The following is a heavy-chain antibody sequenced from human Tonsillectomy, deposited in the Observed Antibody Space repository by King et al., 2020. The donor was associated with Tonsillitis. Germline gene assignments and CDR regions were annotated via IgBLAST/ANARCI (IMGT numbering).Heavy chain of an antibody. CDR2: IRSKAYGGTT. Sequence: VQLVESGGGLVQPGRSLRLSCTASGFTFGDYAMSWFRQAPGKGLEWVGFIRSKAYGGTTEYAASVKGRFTISRDDSKSIAYVQMNSLKTEDTAVDYCSRAGTGRHNYFDYWGQGTLVTVPS. V-gene: IGHV3-49*03. D-gene: IGHD1-26*01. CDR3: SRAGTGRHNYFDY. J-gene: IGHJ4*02. CDR1: GFTFGDYA.